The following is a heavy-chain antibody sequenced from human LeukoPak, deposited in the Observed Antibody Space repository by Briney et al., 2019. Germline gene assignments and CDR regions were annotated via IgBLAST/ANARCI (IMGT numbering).Heavy chain of an antibody. V-gene: IGHV3-23*01. D-gene: IGHD3-16*01. CDR2: ITGSGTTT. CDR3: AKPIWGAFPREMDV. J-gene: IGHJ6*04. CDR1: GFTFNSYS. Sequence: PGGSLRLSCAASGFTFNSYSMHWVRQAPGKGLEWVSTITGSGTTTYYADSVQGRFTISRDNSNNTLYLQMNSLRAEDTALYYCAKPIWGAFPREMDVWGKGTTVTISS.